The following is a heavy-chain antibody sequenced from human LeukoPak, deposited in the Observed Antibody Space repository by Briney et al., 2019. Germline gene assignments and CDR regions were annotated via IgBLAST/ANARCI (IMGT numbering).Heavy chain of an antibody. Sequence: PSETLSLTCAVSGGSISSSNWWSWVRQPPGKGLEWIGGIYHSGSTNYNPSLKSRVTISVDTSKNQFSLKLSSVTAADTAVYYCAGTSGPAGFLEWLLDPIHFDPWGQGTLVTVSS. V-gene: IGHV4-4*02. CDR2: IYHSGST. CDR1: GGSISSSNW. CDR3: AGTSGPAGFLEWLLDPIHFDP. J-gene: IGHJ5*02. D-gene: IGHD3-3*01.